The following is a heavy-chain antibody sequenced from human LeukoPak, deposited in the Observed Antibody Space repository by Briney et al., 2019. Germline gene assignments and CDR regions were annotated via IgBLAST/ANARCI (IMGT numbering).Heavy chain of an antibody. J-gene: IGHJ4*02. CDR3: AREGLDY. CDR2: TNPNSGNS. V-gene: IGHV1-8*01. CDR1: GYTFTNYD. Sequence: GASVKVSCKASGYTFTNYDINWVRQATGQGLEWMGYTNPNSGNSAYAQKFQGRVTITTDASISTASMELSGLRSEDTALYYCAREGLDYWGQGTLVTVSS.